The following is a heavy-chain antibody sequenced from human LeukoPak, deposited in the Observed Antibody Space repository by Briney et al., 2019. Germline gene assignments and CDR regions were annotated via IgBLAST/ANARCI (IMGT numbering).Heavy chain of an antibody. Sequence: SQTLSLTCTVSGGSISSDLYYWNWIRQPAGKGLEWIGRFYNSGRTNFNPSLKSRVTISADTSKNQFFLKLRSVTAADTAVYYCARGDLKSDWFDPWGQGTLVIVST. CDR1: GGSISSDLYY. J-gene: IGHJ5*02. CDR2: FYNSGRT. CDR3: ARGDLKSDWFDP. V-gene: IGHV4-61*02. D-gene: IGHD3-3*01.